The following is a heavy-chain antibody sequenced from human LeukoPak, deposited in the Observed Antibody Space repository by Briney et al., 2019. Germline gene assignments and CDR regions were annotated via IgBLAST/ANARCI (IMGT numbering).Heavy chain of an antibody. CDR2: INPNSGGT. D-gene: IGHD6-13*01. CDR1: GYTFTGYY. Sequence: ASVKVSCKVSGYTFTGYYMHWVRQAPGQGLEWMGWINPNSGGTNYAQKFQGRVTRTRDTSLSTAYTELSRLRSDDAAVYYCARDPPAGYSSSWPPRGNYWGQGTLVTVSS. V-gene: IGHV1-2*02. J-gene: IGHJ4*02. CDR3: ARDPPAGYSSSWPPRGNY.